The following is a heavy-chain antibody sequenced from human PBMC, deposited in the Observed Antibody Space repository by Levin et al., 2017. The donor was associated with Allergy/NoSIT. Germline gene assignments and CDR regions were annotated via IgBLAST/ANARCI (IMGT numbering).Heavy chain of an antibody. D-gene: IGHD6-13*01. CDR1: GFTFSTYN. Sequence: GESLKISCSASGFTFSTYNIHWVRQAPGKGLEYVSTISTNGGSTHYADSVKGRFTISRDNSKNTLYLQMSGLRTEDTAVYYCVRPYSSSPSYNWFDSWGQGTLVTVSS. V-gene: IGHV3-64D*06. J-gene: IGHJ5*01. CDR2: ISTNGGST. CDR3: VRPYSSSPSYNWFDS.